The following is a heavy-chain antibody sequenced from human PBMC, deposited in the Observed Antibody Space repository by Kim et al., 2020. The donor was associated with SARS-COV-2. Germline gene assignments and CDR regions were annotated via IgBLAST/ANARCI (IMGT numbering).Heavy chain of an antibody. Sequence: PVKGRFTISRDDSKNTLYLQMNSLKTEDTAVYYCTTYYDSSGYYPLGFDYWGQGTLVTVSS. CDR3: TTYYDSSGYYPLGFDY. J-gene: IGHJ4*02. D-gene: IGHD3-22*01. V-gene: IGHV3-15*01.